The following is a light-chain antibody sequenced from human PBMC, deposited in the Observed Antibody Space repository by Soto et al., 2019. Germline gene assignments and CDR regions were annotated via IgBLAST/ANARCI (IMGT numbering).Light chain of an antibody. CDR2: DVS. J-gene: IGLJ1*01. CDR3: CSYAGSYIFALYV. CDR1: SSDVGGYNY. V-gene: IGLV2-11*01. Sequence: QSALTQPRSVSGSPGQSVTISCTGTSSDVGGYNYVSWYQQHPGKAPKLMIYDVSKRPSGVPDRFSGSKSGNTASLTISGLQAEDEADYYCCSYAGSYIFALYVFGTGTKLTVL.